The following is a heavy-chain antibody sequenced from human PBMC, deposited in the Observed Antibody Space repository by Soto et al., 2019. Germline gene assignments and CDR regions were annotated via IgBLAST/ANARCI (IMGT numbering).Heavy chain of an antibody. V-gene: IGHV3-7*01. J-gene: IGHJ6*02. CDR2: IKQDGSEK. D-gene: IGHD2-15*01. Sequence: GGSLRLSCSASGFTFSSYAMHWVRQAPGKGLEWVANIKQDGSEKYYLDSVKGRFTISRDNAKNSLYLQMNSLRAEDTALYYCASGSGNSRYYYYGVDVWGQGTTVTVSS. CDR1: GFTFSSYA. CDR3: ASGSGNSRYYYYGVDV.